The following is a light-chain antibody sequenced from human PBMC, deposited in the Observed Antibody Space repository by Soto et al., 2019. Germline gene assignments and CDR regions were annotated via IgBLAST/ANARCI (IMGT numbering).Light chain of an antibody. CDR2: KVS. V-gene: IGKV2-30*01. CDR3: MQGTHWPPYT. Sequence: DVVMTQSPLSLPVTLGQPASISCRSSQSLVYSDGNAYLNWFHQRPGQSPRRLIYKVSYRESGVPDRFSGSESDTDFTLKISRVEAEDVGVYYCMQGTHWPPYTFGQGTKLEIK. CDR1: QSLVYSDGNAY. J-gene: IGKJ2*01.